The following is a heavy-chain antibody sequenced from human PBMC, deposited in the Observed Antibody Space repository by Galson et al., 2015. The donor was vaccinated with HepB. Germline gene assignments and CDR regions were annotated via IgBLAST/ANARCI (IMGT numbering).Heavy chain of an antibody. V-gene: IGHV3-21*01. J-gene: IGHJ6*02. CDR1: GFTLSDYS. Sequence: SLRLSCAASGFTLSDYSMNWVRQAPGKGLEWVSIISHTSSYIYYGASVKGRFTISRDNAKNSLYLQMNSVRADDTAVYYCAREGLVGAEGYYRGMDVWGQGTTVTVSS. D-gene: IGHD2-15*01. CDR3: AREGLVGAEGYYRGMDV. CDR2: ISHTSSYI.